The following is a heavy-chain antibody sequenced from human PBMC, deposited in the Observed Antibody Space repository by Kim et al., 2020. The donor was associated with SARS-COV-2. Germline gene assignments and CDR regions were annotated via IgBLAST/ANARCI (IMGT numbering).Heavy chain of an antibody. D-gene: IGHD3-10*01. Sequence: QSGDTNYNPSLKGRVTMSIDTSKNQFSLKLSSVTAADTAVYYCARGNSYDYWGQGILVTVSS. CDR2: QSGDT. V-gene: IGHV4-59*09. J-gene: IGHJ4*02. CDR3: ARGNSYDY.